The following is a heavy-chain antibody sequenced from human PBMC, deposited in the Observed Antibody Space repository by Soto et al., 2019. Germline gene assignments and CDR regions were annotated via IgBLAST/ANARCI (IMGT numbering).Heavy chain of an antibody. D-gene: IGHD3-16*01. J-gene: IGHJ5*02. CDR1: GGSISNYY. CDR3: ASGGNWFDP. Sequence: VSGGSISNYYWAWVRQSPEKGLEWIGYMYYNGNINYNPSLKSRVTISIDTSKNQFSLTLKSVTAADTAVYYCASGGNWFDPWGQGVLVTVSS. V-gene: IGHV4-59*01. CDR2: MYYNGNI.